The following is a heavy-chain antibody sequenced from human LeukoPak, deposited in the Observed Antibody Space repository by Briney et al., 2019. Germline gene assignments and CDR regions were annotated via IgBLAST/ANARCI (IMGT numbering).Heavy chain of an antibody. CDR1: GFTFSSYS. CDR2: ISSSSSYI. V-gene: IGHV3-21*01. CDR3: ARDRDSSGAYVSPSDY. D-gene: IGHD6-19*01. Sequence: GGSLRLSCAASGFTFSSYSMNWVRQAPGKGLEWVSSISSSSSYIYYADSVKGRFTISRDNAKNSLYLQMNSLRAEDTAVYYCARDRDSSGAYVSPSDYWGQGTLVTVSS. J-gene: IGHJ4*02.